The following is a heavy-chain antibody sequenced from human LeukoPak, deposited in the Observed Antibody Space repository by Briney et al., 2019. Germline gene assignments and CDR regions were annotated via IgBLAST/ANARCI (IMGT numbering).Heavy chain of an antibody. J-gene: IGHJ4*02. Sequence: SETLSLTCTVSGGSISSYYWSWIRQPPGKGLEWIGYIYYSGSTNYNPSLKSRVTISVDTSKNQFSLKLSSVTAADTAVYYCARRGGHGATYFDYWGQGTLVTVSS. CDR3: ARRGGHGATYFDY. CDR2: IYYSGST. CDR1: GGSISSYY. V-gene: IGHV4-59*01. D-gene: IGHD1-26*01.